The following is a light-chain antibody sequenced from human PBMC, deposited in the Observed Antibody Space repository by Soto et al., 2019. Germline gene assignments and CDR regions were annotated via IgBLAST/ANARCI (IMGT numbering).Light chain of an antibody. CDR2: GAS. Sequence: EIVMTQSPATLSVSPGERATLSCRASRNINRKLAWYQQKPGQAPRLLISGASTRATGIPARFSGSGSGTEFTLTISSLQSEDFAVYYCQQLNSYPVTFGQVTRLEIK. CDR3: QQLNSYPVT. CDR1: RNINRK. J-gene: IGKJ5*01. V-gene: IGKV3-15*01.